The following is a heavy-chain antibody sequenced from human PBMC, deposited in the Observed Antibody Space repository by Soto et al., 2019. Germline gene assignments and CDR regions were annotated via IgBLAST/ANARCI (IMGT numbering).Heavy chain of an antibody. J-gene: IGHJ4*02. CDR3: ARNTNTGTDY. CDR2: IDWDGEK. D-gene: IGHD1-1*01. Sequence: CGPTLVNPAPTLPLTCTFSGLSLTSNEMRVTWIRQPPGKALEWLARIDWDGEKFYSSSLRTRLTISKDSSKKQVVLTMTNMDPADTATYYCARNTNTGTDYWGQGTMVTVSS. V-gene: IGHV2-70*04. CDR1: GLSLTSNEMR.